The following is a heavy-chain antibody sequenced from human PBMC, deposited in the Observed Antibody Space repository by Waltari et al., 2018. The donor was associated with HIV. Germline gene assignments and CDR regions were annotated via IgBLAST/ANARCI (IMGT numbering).Heavy chain of an antibody. CDR2: FDPEDGET. CDR1: GYTLTELS. J-gene: IGHJ3*02. Sequence: QVQLVQSGAEVKKPGASVKVSCKVSGYTLTELSMHWVRQAPGTGLEWMGGFDPEDGETIYAQKFQGRVTMTEDTSTDTAYMELSSLRSEDTAVYYCATTKEQLRYFDWLLWTAAFDIWGQGTMVTVSS. V-gene: IGHV1-24*01. CDR3: ATTKEQLRYFDWLLWTAAFDI. D-gene: IGHD3-9*01.